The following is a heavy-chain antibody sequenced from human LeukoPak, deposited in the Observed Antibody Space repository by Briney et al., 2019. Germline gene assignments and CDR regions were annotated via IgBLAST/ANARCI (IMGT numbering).Heavy chain of an antibody. Sequence: ASVKVSCKASGYTFTDYYMLWVRQAPGQGLEWMRWINPNSGATKYAQKFQGRVTMTRDRSISTAYMELSRLRSDDTAVYYCARGSSSWSTFDYWGQGTLVTVSS. J-gene: IGHJ4*02. D-gene: IGHD6-13*01. V-gene: IGHV1-2*02. CDR1: GYTFTDYY. CDR3: ARGSSSWSTFDY. CDR2: INPNSGAT.